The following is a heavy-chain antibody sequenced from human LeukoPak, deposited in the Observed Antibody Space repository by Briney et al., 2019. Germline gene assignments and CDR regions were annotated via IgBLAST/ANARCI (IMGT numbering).Heavy chain of an antibody. Sequence: GGSLRLSCAASGFTFSSYAMSWVRQAPGKGLEWVSAISGSGGSTYYADSVKGRFTISRDNSKNTLYLQMNSLRAEDTAVYYCAKDRYSPTCSGGSCYEDYWGQGTLVTVSS. J-gene: IGHJ4*02. V-gene: IGHV3-23*01. CDR1: GFTFSSYA. CDR2: ISGSGGST. D-gene: IGHD2-15*01. CDR3: AKDRYSPTCSGGSCYEDY.